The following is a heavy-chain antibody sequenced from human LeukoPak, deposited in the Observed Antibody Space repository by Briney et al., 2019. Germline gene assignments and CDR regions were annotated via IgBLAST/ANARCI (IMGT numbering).Heavy chain of an antibody. Sequence: PGGSLRLSCAASGFTFSSYWVSRVRQAPGKGLECVSVVTRSGDATAYADSVKGRFTISRDNSRNTLYLQMNSLRPEDTAVYYCAKSQIVGVDYWGQGTLVTVSS. CDR2: VTRSGDAT. D-gene: IGHD1-26*01. CDR3: AKSQIVGVDY. CDR1: GFTFSSYW. J-gene: IGHJ4*02. V-gene: IGHV3-23*01.